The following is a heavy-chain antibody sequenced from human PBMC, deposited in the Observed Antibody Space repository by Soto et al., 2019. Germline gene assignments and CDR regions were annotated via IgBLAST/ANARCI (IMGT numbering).Heavy chain of an antibody. D-gene: IGHD2-2*01. V-gene: IGHV3-13*04. J-gene: IGHJ4*02. CDR2: IGTAGDT. CDR3: AKMPGWHHNFDY. CDR1: GFTFSSYD. Sequence: GSLRLSCAASGFTFSSYDMHWVRQITGKGLEWVSGIGTAGDTYYPDSVKGRFTISRENAKNSLYLQMNSLRAGDTAVYYCAKMPGWHHNFDYWGQGTLVTVSS.